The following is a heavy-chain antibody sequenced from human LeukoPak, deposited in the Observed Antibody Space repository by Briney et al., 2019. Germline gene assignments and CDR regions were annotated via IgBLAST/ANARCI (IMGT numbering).Heavy chain of an antibody. V-gene: IGHV1-69*05. Sequence: GASVKVSCKAFGGTFSSYAISWMRQAPGQGLEWMGGIIPIFGTANYAQKFQGRVTFTTDESTSTAYMELSSLRSEDTAVYYCARDQAGYCSSTSCSNHYYYYYYMDVWGKGTTVTVSS. J-gene: IGHJ6*03. CDR1: GGTFSSYA. CDR3: ARDQAGYCSSTSCSNHYYYYYYMDV. D-gene: IGHD2-2*01. CDR2: IIPIFGTA.